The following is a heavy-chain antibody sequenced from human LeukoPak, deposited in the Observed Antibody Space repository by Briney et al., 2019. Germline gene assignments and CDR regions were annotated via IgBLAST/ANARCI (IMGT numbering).Heavy chain of an antibody. Sequence: TGRSVRLSCAVSGFTFSNYAMHWVRQAPGKGLEWMSFISYDGSNKDYAHSVKGRFNISRDDSKSTLYLQMNSLRPEDTAVYYCARSPAPTRSSCLSFDYWGQGTLVTVSS. CDR2: ISYDGSNK. CDR3: ARSPAPTRSSCLSFDY. D-gene: IGHD6-13*01. J-gene: IGHJ4*02. V-gene: IGHV3-30-3*01. CDR1: GFTFSNYA.